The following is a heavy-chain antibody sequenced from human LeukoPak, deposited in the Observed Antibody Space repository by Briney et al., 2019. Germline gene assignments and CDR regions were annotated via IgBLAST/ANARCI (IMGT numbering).Heavy chain of an antibody. V-gene: IGHV3-7*01. D-gene: IGHD3-3*01. CDR1: GLTFTNYW. J-gene: IGHJ4*02. CDR3: TSRYDFWSGYFQGYYFDF. CDR2: IHPDGTEK. Sequence: GGSLRLSCAAPGLTFTNYWMHWVRQAPGKGLESVAYIHPDGTEKYYMESLRGRFAISRDNAKNSLYLQMSKLRDEDTAVYYCTSRYDFWSGYFQGYYFDFWGQGSLVTVPS.